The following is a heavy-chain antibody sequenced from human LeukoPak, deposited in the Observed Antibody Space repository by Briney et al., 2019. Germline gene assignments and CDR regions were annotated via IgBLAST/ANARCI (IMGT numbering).Heavy chain of an antibody. CDR1: GYTFTSYG. Sequence: GASVKVSCKASGYTFTSYGISWVRQAPGQGLEWMGWISAYNGNTNYAQKLQGRVTMTRDTSISTAYMELSRLRSDDTAVYYCASDILTGYYDYWGQGTLVTVSS. J-gene: IGHJ4*02. CDR2: ISAYNGNT. V-gene: IGHV1-18*01. D-gene: IGHD3-9*01. CDR3: ASDILTGYYDY.